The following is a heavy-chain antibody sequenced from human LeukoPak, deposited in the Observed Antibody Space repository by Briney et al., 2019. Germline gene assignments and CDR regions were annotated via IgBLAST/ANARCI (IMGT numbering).Heavy chain of an antibody. D-gene: IGHD3-3*01. CDR2: INPNSGGT. CDR3: AREYGRTWKTFCDS. V-gene: IGHV1-2*01. CDR1: GYTFTGYY. J-gene: IGHJ4*02. Sequence: ASVKVSCKASGYTFTGYYMHWVRQAPGQGLEWMGWINPNSGGTNYAQKFQGRPTITRDTSASTVYMQLSSLRSEDMIVYFCAREYGRTWKTFCDSWGQGTLVTVSS.